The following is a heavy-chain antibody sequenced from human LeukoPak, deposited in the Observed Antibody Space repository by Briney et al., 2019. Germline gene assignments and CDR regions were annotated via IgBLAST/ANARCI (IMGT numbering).Heavy chain of an antibody. CDR3: ARGGMRVRQLLPTLLDY. CDR1: GFTFSSYS. Sequence: GGSLRLSCAASGFTFSSYSMNWVRQAPGKGLEWVSSITSSSSYIYYAGSVKGGFTISTDNATNSLYLQMNSLRAEDTAVYYCARGGMRVRQLLPTLLDYWGQGILVTVSS. V-gene: IGHV3-21*01. D-gene: IGHD1-26*01. CDR2: ITSSSSYI. J-gene: IGHJ4*02.